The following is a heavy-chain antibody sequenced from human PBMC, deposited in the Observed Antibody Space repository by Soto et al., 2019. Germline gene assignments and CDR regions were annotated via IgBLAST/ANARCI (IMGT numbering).Heavy chain of an antibody. V-gene: IGHV3-11*01. CDR1: GFTFSDYY. CDR3: AREPLQYKSSWYYVY. CDR2: ISSSGETT. J-gene: IGHJ4*02. D-gene: IGHD6-13*01. Sequence: QVQLLESGGGLVKPGGSLRLSCAASGFTFSDYYMTWIRKAPGKGLEWISYISSSGETTSYADSVKGRFTISRDNAKKSLYLQMNSLRAEDTAVYYCAREPLQYKSSWYYVYWGQGTLVTVSS.